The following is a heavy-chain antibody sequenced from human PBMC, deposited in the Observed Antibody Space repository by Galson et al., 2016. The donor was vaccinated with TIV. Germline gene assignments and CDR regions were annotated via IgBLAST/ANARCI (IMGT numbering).Heavy chain of an antibody. CDR1: GFSFSMYN. CDR2: ISYDGNNK. J-gene: IGHJ6*02. V-gene: IGHV3-30-3*01. CDR3: AGDAGAYFYYGMDV. Sequence: SLRLSCAASGFSFSMYNIHWVRQAPGKGLEWVAVISYDGNNKNYADSVKGRLTISRDNSGNTLYLQMNSLRPEDTAVYYCAGDAGAYFYYGMDVWGQGTTVTVSS. D-gene: IGHD7-27*01.